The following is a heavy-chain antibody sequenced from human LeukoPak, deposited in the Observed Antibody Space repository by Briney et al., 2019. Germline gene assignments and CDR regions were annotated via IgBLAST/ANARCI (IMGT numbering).Heavy chain of an antibody. CDR2: INPNSGGT. Sequence: ASVKVSCKASGYTFTGYYMHWVRQAPGQGLEWMGWINPNSGGTNYAQKFQGRVTMTRDTSISTAYMELSRLRSDDTAVYYCGKRAYGGNSGPTDYWGQGTLVTVPS. J-gene: IGHJ4*02. CDR1: GYTFTGYY. D-gene: IGHD4-23*01. V-gene: IGHV1-2*02. CDR3: GKRAYGGNSGPTDY.